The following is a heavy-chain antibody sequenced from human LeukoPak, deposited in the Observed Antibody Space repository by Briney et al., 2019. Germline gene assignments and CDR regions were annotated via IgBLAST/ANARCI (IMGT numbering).Heavy chain of an antibody. J-gene: IGHJ4*02. Sequence: ASVKVSCKASGYTFINYGISWVRQAPGQGLEWMGWINPYNGNTDYAQKLQGRVTMTTDTSTSTAYMELRSLRSDDTAVYYCARDGIVATIPYYFDYWGQGTLVTVSS. CDR3: ARDGIVATIPYYFDY. CDR1: GYTFINYG. V-gene: IGHV1-18*01. CDR2: INPYNGNT. D-gene: IGHD5-12*01.